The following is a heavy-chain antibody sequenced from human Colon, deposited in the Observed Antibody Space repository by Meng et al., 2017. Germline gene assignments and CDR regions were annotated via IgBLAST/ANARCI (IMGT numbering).Heavy chain of an antibody. CDR2: KSNDGSWQ. D-gene: IGHD3-22*01. J-gene: IGHJ3*01. CDR3: AREFHSSGHAGTFDV. Sequence: GGSLRLSCAASGFTLSSNPMHWVRQTPGKGLEWVSVKSNDGSWQNYADSMKGRFTISRDNAKNTLYLQMNSLRTEDTALYHCAREFHSSGHAGTFDVLGQGTLVTVSS. V-gene: IGHV3-30*04. CDR1: GFTLSSNP.